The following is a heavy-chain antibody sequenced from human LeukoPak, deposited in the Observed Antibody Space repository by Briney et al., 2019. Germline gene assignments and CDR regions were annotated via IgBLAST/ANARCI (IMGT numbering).Heavy chain of an antibody. CDR1: GGTFSSYA. J-gene: IGHJ6*02. Sequence: GASVKVSCKASGGTFSSYAISWVRQAPGQGLEWMGGIIPIFGTANYAQKFLGRVTITADESTSTAYMELSSLRSEDTAVYYCARDQGPYCSSTSCSNNYYYYYGMDVWGQGTTVTVSS. V-gene: IGHV1-69*13. CDR2: IIPIFGTA. D-gene: IGHD2-2*01. CDR3: ARDQGPYCSSTSCSNNYYYYYGMDV.